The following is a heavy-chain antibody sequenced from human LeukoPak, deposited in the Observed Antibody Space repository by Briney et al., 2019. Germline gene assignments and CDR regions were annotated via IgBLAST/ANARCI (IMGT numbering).Heavy chain of an antibody. D-gene: IGHD3-9*01. Sequence: SETLSLTCTVSGDSISSGDYLWNWIRQPPGKGLEWIGYIHYSGNNNYNPSLKSRVTISVDTSKNQFSLKLSSVTAADTAVYYCARALRYFDGGYFDYWGQGTLVTVSS. CDR1: GDSISSGDYL. CDR2: IHYSGNN. J-gene: IGHJ4*02. V-gene: IGHV4-61*08. CDR3: ARALRYFDGGYFDY.